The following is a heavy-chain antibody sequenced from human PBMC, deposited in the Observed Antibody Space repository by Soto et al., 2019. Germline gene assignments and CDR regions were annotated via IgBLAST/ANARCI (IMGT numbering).Heavy chain of an antibody. J-gene: IGHJ3*02. V-gene: IGHV3-15*01. D-gene: IGHD4-17*01. Sequence: NPGGSLRLSCAASGFIFSNAWMSWVRQAPGKGLEWVGRIKSKTDGGTTDCAAPVKGRFTISRDDSKNTLYLQMNSLKTEDTAVYYCTTEQDYGDWGNAFDIWGQGTMVNV. CDR2: IKSKTDGGTT. CDR1: GFIFSNAW. CDR3: TTEQDYGDWGNAFDI.